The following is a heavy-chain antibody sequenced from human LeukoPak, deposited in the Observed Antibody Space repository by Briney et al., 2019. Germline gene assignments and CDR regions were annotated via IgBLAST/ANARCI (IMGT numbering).Heavy chain of an antibody. Sequence: GGSLRLSCAASGFTFNNYWMHWVRHAPGKGMVWVSPINPDGTVTTYADSVKGRFTISRDNAKNTLYLQMNSLRAEDTAVYYCVRDSPSGFFDLWGRGTLVTVSS. CDR1: GFTFNNYW. CDR3: VRDSPSGFFDL. D-gene: IGHD6-19*01. CDR2: INPDGTVT. J-gene: IGHJ2*01. V-gene: IGHV3-74*01.